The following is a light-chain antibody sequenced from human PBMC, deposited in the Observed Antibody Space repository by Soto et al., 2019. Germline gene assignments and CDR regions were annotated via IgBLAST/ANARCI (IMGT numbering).Light chain of an antibody. V-gene: IGKV1-5*01. J-gene: IGKJ2*01. Sequence: DIQMTQSPSTLSASIGDRDTITCRASQSINSWLAWYQQKPGKAPKLLIYDASNLASGVPSRFSGSGSGTEFTLVISSLQPGDFATYYCQQYDTYSYTFGQGTKLEI. CDR1: QSINSW. CDR2: DAS. CDR3: QQYDTYSYT.